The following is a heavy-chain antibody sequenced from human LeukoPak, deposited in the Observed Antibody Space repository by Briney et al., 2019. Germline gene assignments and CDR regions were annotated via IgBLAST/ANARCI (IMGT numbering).Heavy chain of an antibody. CDR3: ARLSITPSRGSDFDY. CDR1: GGSISSSSYY. CDR2: IYYSGST. D-gene: IGHD2-15*01. J-gene: IGHJ4*02. V-gene: IGHV4-39*01. Sequence: SSETLSLTCTVSGGSISSSSYYWGWIRQPPGKGLEWIGSIYYSGSTYYNPSLKSRVTISVDTSKNQFSLKLSSVTAADTAVYYCARLSITPSRGSDFDYWGQGTLVTVSS.